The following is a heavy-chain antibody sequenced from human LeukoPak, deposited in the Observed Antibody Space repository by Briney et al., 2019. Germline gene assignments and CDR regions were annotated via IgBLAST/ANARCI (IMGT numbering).Heavy chain of an antibody. V-gene: IGHV4-61*02. J-gene: IGHJ4*02. CDR2: IYTSGST. CDR3: ASSTYYDLWSGYDLGY. CDR1: GGSISSGSYY. Sequence: SETLSLTCTVSGGSISSGSYYWSWIRQPAGKGLEWIGRIYTSGSTNYNPSLKSRVTISVDTSKNQFSLKLSSVTAADTAVYYCASSTYYDLWSGYDLGYWGQGTLVTVSS. D-gene: IGHD3-3*01.